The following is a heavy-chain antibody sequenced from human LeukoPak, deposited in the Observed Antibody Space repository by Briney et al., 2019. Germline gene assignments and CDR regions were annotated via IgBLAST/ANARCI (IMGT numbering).Heavy chain of an antibody. V-gene: IGHV3-30-3*01. J-gene: IGHJ4*02. D-gene: IGHD3-10*01. CDR2: ISYDGSNK. CDR3: ARDKNGGAFDY. CDR1: RFTFSSYA. Sequence: GGSLRLSCAASRFTFSSYALHWVRQAPGKGLGWVALISYDGSNKYYADSVKGRFTISRDNSKNTLYLRMNSLRADDTAVYYCARDKNGGAFDYCGQGTLVTVSS.